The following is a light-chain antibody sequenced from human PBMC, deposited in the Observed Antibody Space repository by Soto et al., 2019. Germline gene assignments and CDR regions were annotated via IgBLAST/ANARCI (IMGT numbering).Light chain of an antibody. CDR1: QSISSY. J-gene: IGKJ5*01. CDR2: AAS. CDR3: QQSYSTLT. V-gene: IGKV1-39*01. Sequence: TQMSQXXXXLXAXXXXRVTIXFRASQSISSYLNWYQQKPGKAPKLLIYAASSLQSGVPSRFSGSGSGTDFTLTISSLQPEDFATYYCQQSYSTLTFGQGTRLEIK.